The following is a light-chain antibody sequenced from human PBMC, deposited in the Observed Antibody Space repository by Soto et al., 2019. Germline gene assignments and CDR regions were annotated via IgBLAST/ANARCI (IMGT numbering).Light chain of an antibody. J-gene: IGKJ1*01. CDR1: QSVSSY. CDR2: DAS. CDR3: QHYNSWPT. Sequence: ETVLTQSPATLSLSPGERATLSCRASQSVSSYLAWYQQKPGQAPRLLIYDASTRATGIPTRFSGSGSGTEFSITISSLQSEDFAVYYCQHYNSWPTLGQGTKV. V-gene: IGKV3-15*01.